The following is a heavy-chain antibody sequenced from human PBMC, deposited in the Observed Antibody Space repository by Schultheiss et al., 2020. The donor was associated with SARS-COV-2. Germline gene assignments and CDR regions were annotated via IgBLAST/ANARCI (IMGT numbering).Heavy chain of an antibody. J-gene: IGHJ6*03. V-gene: IGHV1-2*02. CDR3: ARGYYDFWSGYSLYYYYMDV. CDR2: INPNSGGT. Sequence: ASVKVSCKASGYTFTGYYMHWVRQAPGQGLEWMGWINPNSGGTNYAQKFQGRVTMTRDTSISTAYMELSRLRSDDTAVYYCARGYYDFWSGYSLYYYYMDVWGKGTTVTVS. CDR1: GYTFTGYY. D-gene: IGHD3-3*01.